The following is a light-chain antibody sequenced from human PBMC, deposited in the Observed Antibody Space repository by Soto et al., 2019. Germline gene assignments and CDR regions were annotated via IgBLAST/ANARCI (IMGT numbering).Light chain of an antibody. V-gene: IGKV1-5*03. Sequence: DIHMTQSPSTLSASVLDIVNITFRSSQSISTWLAWYQQKPGKAPKLLIYRASTLESGVPSRFSGSGSGKDFTLTISSLQPDDFATYYCQKYNSYSWKFGQGTKVDIK. CDR2: RAS. J-gene: IGKJ1*01. CDR3: QKYNSYSWK. CDR1: QSISTW.